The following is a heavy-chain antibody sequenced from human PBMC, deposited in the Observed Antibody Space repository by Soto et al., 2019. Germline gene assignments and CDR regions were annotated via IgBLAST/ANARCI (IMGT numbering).Heavy chain of an antibody. J-gene: IGHJ4*02. CDR2: IYYSGST. D-gene: IGHD3-9*01. CDR3: APFDWLTHY. Sequence: SETLSLTCTVSAGSISRSSYYWGWIRQPPGKGLEWIGSIYYSGSTYYNPSLKSRVTISVDTSKNQFSLKLSSVTAADTAVYYCAPFDWLTHYWGQGTLVTVS. CDR1: AGSISRSSYY. V-gene: IGHV4-39*01.